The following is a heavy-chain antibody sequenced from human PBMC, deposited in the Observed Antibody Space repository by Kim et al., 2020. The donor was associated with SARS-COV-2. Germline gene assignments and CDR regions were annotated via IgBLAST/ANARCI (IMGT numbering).Heavy chain of an antibody. Sequence: GGSLRLSCAASGFTFSSYGMHWVRQAPGKGLEWVAVISYDGSNKYYADSVKGRFTISRDNSKNTLYLQMNSLRAEDTAVYYCAKGLSPYYYYGMDVWGQG. CDR3: AKGLSPYYYYGMDV. V-gene: IGHV3-30*18. CDR1: GFTFSSYG. J-gene: IGHJ6*02. D-gene: IGHD5-12*01. CDR2: ISYDGSNK.